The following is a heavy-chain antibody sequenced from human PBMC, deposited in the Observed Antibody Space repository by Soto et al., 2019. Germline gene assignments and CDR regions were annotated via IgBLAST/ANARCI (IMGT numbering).Heavy chain of an antibody. J-gene: IGHJ4*02. Sequence: QVQLMQPGAEVKKPGASVKVSCKASGYTFTGYKIHWVRQAPGQGLEYMGWTNPNSGDTTYAQTFQGRVTMTRDTSISTAYMELSRLRSDDTAVYYCARQQLVGVSSFDYWGQGTVVTVSS. CDR2: TNPNSGDT. V-gene: IGHV1-2*02. CDR1: GYTFTGYK. CDR3: ARQQLVGVSSFDY. D-gene: IGHD6-13*01.